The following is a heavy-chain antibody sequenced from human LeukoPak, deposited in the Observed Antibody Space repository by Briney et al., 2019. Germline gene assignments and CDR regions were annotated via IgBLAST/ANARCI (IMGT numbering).Heavy chain of an antibody. CDR2: ISWNSGSI. D-gene: IGHD5-18*01. V-gene: IGHV3-9*01. CDR3: AKDMDRWIQLWSGAPDY. J-gene: IGHJ4*02. CDR1: GFTFDDYA. Sequence: PGGSLRLSCAASGFTFDDYAMHWVRQAPGKGLEWVSGISWNSGSIGYADSVKGRFTISRDNAKNSLYLQMNSLRAEDTALYYCAKDMDRWIQLWSGAPDYWGQGTLVTVSS.